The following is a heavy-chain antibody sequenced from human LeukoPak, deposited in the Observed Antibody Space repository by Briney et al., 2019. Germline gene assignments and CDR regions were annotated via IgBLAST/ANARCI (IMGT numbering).Heavy chain of an antibody. Sequence: SETRSLTCTVSGGSISSYYWSWIRQPPGKGLEWIGYIYYSGSTSYNPSLKTRVTMSVDTSKNQFSLKLSSVTAADTAVYYCARDTPYSYLDYWGQGTLVTVSS. CDR2: IYYSGST. V-gene: IGHV4-59*01. CDR1: GGSISSYY. D-gene: IGHD5-18*01. J-gene: IGHJ4*02. CDR3: ARDTPYSYLDY.